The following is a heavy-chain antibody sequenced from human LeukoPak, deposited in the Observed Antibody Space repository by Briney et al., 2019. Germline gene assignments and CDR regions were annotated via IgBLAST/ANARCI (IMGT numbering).Heavy chain of an antibody. D-gene: IGHD3-10*01. CDR3: ARGSHYYYGSGTNPFDY. Sequence: QPGRSLRLSCAASGFTFSSYGMHWVRQAPGKGLEWVAVIWYDGSNKYYADSVKGRFTITRDNSKNTLYLQMNSLRAEDTAVYYCARGSHYYYGSGTNPFDYWGQGTLVTVSS. CDR1: GFTFSSYG. J-gene: IGHJ4*02. CDR2: IWYDGSNK. V-gene: IGHV3-33*08.